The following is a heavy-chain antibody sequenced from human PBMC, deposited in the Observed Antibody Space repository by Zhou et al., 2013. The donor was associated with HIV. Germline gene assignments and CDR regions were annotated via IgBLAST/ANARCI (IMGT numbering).Heavy chain of an antibody. J-gene: IGHJ3*02. CDR2: IYYSGST. V-gene: IGHV4-59*11. Sequence: VQLQESGPGLVKPSETLSLTCTVSGDSTSGHYWIWIRQPPGKGLEWIGYIYYSGSTDYNPSLKSRVTISVDTSKNQFSLELTSVTAADTAVYYCARHPRSQGRAFDIWGQGTMVTVSA. CDR1: GDSTSGHY. CDR3: ARHPRSQGRAFDI.